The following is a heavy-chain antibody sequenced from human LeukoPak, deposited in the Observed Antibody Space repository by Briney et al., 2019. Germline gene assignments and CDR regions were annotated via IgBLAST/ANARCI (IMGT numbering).Heavy chain of an antibody. V-gene: IGHV4-39*07. CDR3: ARDHYYDGRGRFDP. CDR1: GGSLTSGIYH. Sequence: SETRSLTCSVSGGSLTSGIYHWGWIRQPPGKGLEWIGSVYFDGGTHYNPSLQSQVTISVDTSKNQFSLRLSSVTAADTALYYCARDHYYDGRGRFDPWGQGTLVTVSS. J-gene: IGHJ5*02. D-gene: IGHD3-16*01. CDR2: VYFDGGT.